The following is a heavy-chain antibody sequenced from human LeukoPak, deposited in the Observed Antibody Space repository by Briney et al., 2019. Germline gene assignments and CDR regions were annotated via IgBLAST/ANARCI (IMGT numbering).Heavy chain of an antibody. CDR2: IRYDGSNK. V-gene: IGHV3-30*02. CDR3: AKEIVSGRDGYNFAY. CDR1: GFTFSSYG. J-gene: IGHJ4*02. D-gene: IGHD5-24*01. Sequence: PGGSLRLSCAASGFTFSSYGMHWVRQAPGKGLGWVAFIRYDGSNKYYADSVKGRFTISRDNSKNTLYLQMNSLRAEDTAVYYCAKEIVSGRDGYNFAYWGQGTLVTVSS.